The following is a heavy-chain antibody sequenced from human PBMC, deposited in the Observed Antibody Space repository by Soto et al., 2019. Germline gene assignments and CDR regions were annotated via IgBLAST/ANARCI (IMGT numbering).Heavy chain of an antibody. V-gene: IGHV4-31*02. CDR2: INYRGST. CDR1: GGSINSGDSY. CDR3: ARDAPGVAPY. J-gene: IGHJ4*02. Sequence: LCGGSINSGDSYWNWIRQHPEKGLEWIGYINYRGSTFYNPSLKSRIIISVDTSKNQFSLKLSSVTAADTAVYYCARDAPGVAPYWGQGTLVTVAS. D-gene: IGHD2-15*01.